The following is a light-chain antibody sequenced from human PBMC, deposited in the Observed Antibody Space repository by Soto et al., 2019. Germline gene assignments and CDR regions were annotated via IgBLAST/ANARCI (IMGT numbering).Light chain of an antibody. CDR1: QGITTY. CDR2: AAS. V-gene: IGKV1-9*01. CDR3: LQINSYPYT. Sequence: IQLTQSPSSLPASVGDRVTITCGASQGITTYLAWYQQKPGKAPKLLIYAASALQSGVTSRFSGSGSGTDFTLTISSLQPEDFATYYCLQINSYPYTFGQGTKLEIK. J-gene: IGKJ2*01.